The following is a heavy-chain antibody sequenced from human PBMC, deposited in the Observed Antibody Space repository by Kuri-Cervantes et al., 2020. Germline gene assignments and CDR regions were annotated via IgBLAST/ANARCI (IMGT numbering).Heavy chain of an antibody. V-gene: IGHV1-69*06. CDR1: GGTFSSYA. Sequence: SVKVSCKASGGTFSSYAISWVRQAPGQGLEWMGGIIPIFGTANYAQKFQGRVTITADKSTSTAYMELSSLRSEDTAVYYCARDGGWLPPFIKAYYYYMGVWGKGTTVTVSS. D-gene: IGHD5-12*01. CDR2: IIPIFGTA. CDR3: ARDGGWLPPFIKAYYYYMGV. J-gene: IGHJ6*03.